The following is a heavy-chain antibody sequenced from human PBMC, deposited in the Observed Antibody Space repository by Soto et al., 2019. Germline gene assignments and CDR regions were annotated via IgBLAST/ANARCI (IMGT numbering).Heavy chain of an antibody. V-gene: IGHV4-30-2*01. CDR3: ARDRGDWDPGSGFDY. CDR1: GGSISSGGYS. J-gene: IGHJ4*02. CDR2: IYHSGST. D-gene: IGHD2-21*02. Sequence: TLSLTCAVSGGSISSGGYSWSWIRQPPGKGLEWIGYIYHSGSTYYNPSLKSRVTISVDRSKNQFSLKLSSVTAADTAVYYCARDRGDWDPGSGFDYWGQGTLVTVSS.